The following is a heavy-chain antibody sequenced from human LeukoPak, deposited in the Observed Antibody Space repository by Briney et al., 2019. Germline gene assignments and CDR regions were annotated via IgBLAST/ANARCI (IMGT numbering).Heavy chain of an antibody. CDR2: IYHSGST. Sequence: PSETLSLTCTVSGGSISSSSYYWGWIRQSPGKGLEWIGEIYHSGSTNYNPSLKSRVTISVDKSKNQFSLKLSSVTAADTAVYYCARSRSDSSGYQGWGQGTLVTVSS. CDR1: GGSISSSSYY. CDR3: ARSRSDSSGYQG. J-gene: IGHJ4*02. V-gene: IGHV4-39*07. D-gene: IGHD3-22*01.